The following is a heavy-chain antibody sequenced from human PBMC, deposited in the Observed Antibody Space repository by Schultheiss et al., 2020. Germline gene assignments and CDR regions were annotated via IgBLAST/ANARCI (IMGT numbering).Heavy chain of an antibody. CDR2: ISAYNGHT. V-gene: IGHV1-18*01. Sequence: ASVKVSCKASGFTFTNYGISWVRQAPGQGLEWMGWISAYNGHTDYAQNLQGRVTMTTDTSTTTAYMELRSLTSDDTAVYFCARAVFEDYGDPFHYWGQGTLVNVSA. CDR1: GFTFTNYG. J-gene: IGHJ4*02. D-gene: IGHD4-17*01. CDR3: ARAVFEDYGDPFHY.